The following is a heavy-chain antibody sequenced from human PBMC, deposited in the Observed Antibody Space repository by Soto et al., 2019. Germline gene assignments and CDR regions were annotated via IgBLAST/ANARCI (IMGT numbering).Heavy chain of an antibody. D-gene: IGHD6-19*01. V-gene: IGHV4-38-2*01. CDR2: VSHSGTI. J-gene: IGHJ4*02. CDR1: GYSVSTGYY. Sequence: SETLSLTCAVSGYSVSTGYYWAWIRQSPGRGLEWIGSVSHSGTIYYNPSLKSRVTMSVDTSKNHISLKVLSVTAADTALYYCANVHTSGDGCDDWGQGNLVTVSS. CDR3: ANVHTSGDGCDD.